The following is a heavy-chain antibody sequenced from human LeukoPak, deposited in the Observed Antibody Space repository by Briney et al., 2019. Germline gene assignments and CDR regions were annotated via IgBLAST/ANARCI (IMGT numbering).Heavy chain of an antibody. J-gene: IGHJ6*03. Sequence: GGSLTLSCAASGFTFNNYNMNWVRQAPGRALEWVSSITSSGTYIFYADSVKGRFTISRDNAKNSLYLQMNSLGPEDTAVYYCARDPYSGNYGNYYYYYMDVWGKGTTVTISS. D-gene: IGHD1-26*01. V-gene: IGHV3-21*01. CDR3: ARDPYSGNYGNYYYYYMDV. CDR1: GFTFNNYN. CDR2: ITSSGTYI.